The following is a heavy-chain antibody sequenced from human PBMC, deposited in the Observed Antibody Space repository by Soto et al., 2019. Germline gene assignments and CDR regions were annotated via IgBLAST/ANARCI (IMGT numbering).Heavy chain of an antibody. V-gene: IGHV3-7*01. CDR2: IKQDGSEK. CDR1: GFTFSSYW. J-gene: IGHJ4*02. D-gene: IGHD3-3*01. CDR3: ARAVWYYDFWSGYSTADY. Sequence: GGSLRLSCAASGFTFSSYWMSWVRQAPGKGLEWVANIKQDGSEKYYLDSVKGRFTISRDNAKNSLYLQMNSLRAEDTAVYYCARAVWYYDFWSGYSTADYWGQGTLVTVSS.